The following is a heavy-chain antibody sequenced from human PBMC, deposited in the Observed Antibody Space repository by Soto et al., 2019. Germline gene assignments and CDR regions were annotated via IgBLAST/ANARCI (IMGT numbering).Heavy chain of an antibody. CDR1: GDSVSSSGYS. CDR3: ARGGVSALWSGYFDF. V-gene: IGHV4-30-2*06. D-gene: IGHD3-3*01. J-gene: IGHJ4*02. CDR2: IYHSGST. Sequence: SETLSLTCAACGDSVSSSGYSWNWIRQSPGKGLEWIGYIYHSGSTNYNPSLRSRITISLDGSKNQFSLELTSVTAADTAVCYCARGGVSALWSGYFDFWGQGGLVTVSS.